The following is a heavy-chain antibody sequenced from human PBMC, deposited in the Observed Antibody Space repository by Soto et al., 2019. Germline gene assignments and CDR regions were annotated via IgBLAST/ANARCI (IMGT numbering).Heavy chain of an antibody. D-gene: IGHD3-22*01. CDR2: IYHTGTT. CDR3: PRGINYYDSSGDSWFDP. Sequence: PSETLSLTCTVSGGSINSGDYSWTWIRHPPGKGLEWIGYIYHTGTTYYNMSLKSRVTISVDRSKNQFSLKLSSVTAADTAVYYCPRGINYYDSSGDSWFDPWGKGTLVTVPS. V-gene: IGHV4-30-2*01. J-gene: IGHJ5*02. CDR1: GGSINSGDYS.